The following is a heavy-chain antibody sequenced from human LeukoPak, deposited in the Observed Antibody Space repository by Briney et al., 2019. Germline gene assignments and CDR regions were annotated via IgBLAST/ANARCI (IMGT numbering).Heavy chain of an antibody. J-gene: IGHJ4*02. CDR3: VKARRGTTTSYFDY. CDR1: GFTFDDYG. D-gene: IGHD2/OR15-2a*01. V-gene: IGHV3-9*01. Sequence: GGSLRLSCAASGFTFDDYGMHWVRLIPGKGLEWVSGLSWNSGSIGYADSVKGRFTISRDNAKNSLYLQMDSLRIEDTALYYCVKARRGTTTSYFDYWGQGALVTVSS. CDR2: LSWNSGSI.